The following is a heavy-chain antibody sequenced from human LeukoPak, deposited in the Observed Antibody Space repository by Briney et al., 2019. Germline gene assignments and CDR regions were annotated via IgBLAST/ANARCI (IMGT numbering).Heavy chain of an antibody. D-gene: IGHD6-19*01. CDR2: ISYDGSNK. J-gene: IGHJ5*02. CDR3: ARGGIAVAGIDFRWFDP. V-gene: IGHV3-30*03. CDR1: GFTFSSYG. Sequence: GGSLRLSCAASGFTFSSYGMHWVRQAPGKGLEWVAVISYDGSNKYYADSVKGRLTISRDNSKNTMYLQMNSLRVEDTAVYYCARGGIAVAGIDFRWFDPWGQGTLVTVSS.